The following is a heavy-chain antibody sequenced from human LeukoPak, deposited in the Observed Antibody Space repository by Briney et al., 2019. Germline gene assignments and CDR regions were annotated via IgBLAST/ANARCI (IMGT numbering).Heavy chain of an antibody. Sequence: GGSLRLSCAASGFTFSSYAMHWVRQAPGKGLEWVAVISYDGSNKYYADSVKGRFTISRDNSKNTLYLQMNSLRAEDTAVYYCARDCGLWFGEVSKPVDYWGQGTLVTVSS. V-gene: IGHV3-30*04. D-gene: IGHD3-10*01. CDR3: ARDCGLWFGEVSKPVDY. CDR1: GFTFSSYA. CDR2: ISYDGSNK. J-gene: IGHJ4*02.